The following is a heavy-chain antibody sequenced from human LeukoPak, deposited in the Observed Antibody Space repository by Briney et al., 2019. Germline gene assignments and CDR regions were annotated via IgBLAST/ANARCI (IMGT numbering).Heavy chain of an antibody. CDR1: GGSISSYS. V-gene: IGHV4-4*07. Sequence: SETLSLTCTVSGGSISSYSWSWIRQPAGKGLEWIGRIYTSGSTKYNPSLKSRVTMSVDTSKNQFSLKLNSVTAADTAVYYCAREGYSSSSEIDYWGQGTLVTVSS. CDR3: AREGYSSSSEIDY. D-gene: IGHD6-6*01. J-gene: IGHJ4*02. CDR2: IYTSGST.